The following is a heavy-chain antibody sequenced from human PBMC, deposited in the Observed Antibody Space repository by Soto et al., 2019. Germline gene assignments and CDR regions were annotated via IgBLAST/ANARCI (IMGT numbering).Heavy chain of an antibody. Sequence: QVQLVQSGAEVKKPGASVKVSCKASGYTFTSYAMHWVRQAPGQGLEWMGWMNAGNGNTKYSQKFQGRLTITRDTSASPAHMELSSLRSEDTAVYYCARSLPIVEVVAATPSSWYFDLWGRGTLVTVSS. CDR3: ARSLPIVEVVAATPSSWYFDL. J-gene: IGHJ2*01. CDR2: MNAGNGNT. D-gene: IGHD2-15*01. V-gene: IGHV1-3*01. CDR1: GYTFTSYA.